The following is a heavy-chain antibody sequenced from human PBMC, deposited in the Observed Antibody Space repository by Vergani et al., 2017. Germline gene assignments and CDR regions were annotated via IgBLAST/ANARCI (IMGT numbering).Heavy chain of an antibody. CDR3: ARDNVGYDY. D-gene: IGHD1-26*01. CDR1: GYSISSGYY. CDR2: IYYSGST. V-gene: IGHV4-38-2*02. Sequence: QVQLQESGPGLVKPSETLSLTCAVSGYSISSGYYWGWIRQPPGKGLEWIGSIYYSGSTYYNPSLKSRVTISVDTSKNQFSLKLSSVTAADTAVYYCARDNVGYDYWGQGTLVTVSS. J-gene: IGHJ4*02.